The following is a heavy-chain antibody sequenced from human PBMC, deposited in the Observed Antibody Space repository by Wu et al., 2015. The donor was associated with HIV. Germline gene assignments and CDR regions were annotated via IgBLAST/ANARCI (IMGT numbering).Heavy chain of an antibody. CDR1: GGTFSSYA. Sequence: QVQLVQSGAEVKKPGSSVKVSCKASGGTFSSYAISWVRQAPGQGLEWMGGIIPIFGTANYAQKFQGRVTITTDESTSTAYMELSSLRSEDTAVYYCARANSDIVECYFDYWGQGTLVTVSS. CDR3: ARANSDIVECYFDY. V-gene: IGHV1-69*05. D-gene: IGHD5-12*01. CDR2: IIPIFGTA. J-gene: IGHJ4*02.